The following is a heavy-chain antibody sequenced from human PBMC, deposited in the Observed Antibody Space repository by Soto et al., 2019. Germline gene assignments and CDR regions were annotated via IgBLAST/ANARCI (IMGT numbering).Heavy chain of an antibody. J-gene: IGHJ4*02. CDR2: IDPSDSYT. CDR1: GYGFTSYW. D-gene: IGHD2-8*01. V-gene: IGHV5-10-1*01. CDR3: ARDPMVYADFDY. Sequence: PGESLKISCKGSGYGFTSYWISWVRQMPGKGLEWMGRIDPSDSYTNYSPSFQGHVTISADKSISTAYLQWSSLKASDTAMYYCARDPMVYADFDYWGQGTLVTVSS.